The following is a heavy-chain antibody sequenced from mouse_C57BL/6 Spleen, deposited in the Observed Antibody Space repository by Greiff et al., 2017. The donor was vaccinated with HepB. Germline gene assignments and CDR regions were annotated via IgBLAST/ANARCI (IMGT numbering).Heavy chain of an antibody. CDR2: IRSKSNNYAT. Sequence: EVQVVESGGGLVQPKGSLKLSCAASGFSFNTYAMNWVRQAPGKGLEWVARIRSKSNNYATYYADSVKDRFTISRDDSESMLYLQMNNLKTEDTAMYYCVRRAYASNAMDYWGQGTSVTVSS. J-gene: IGHJ4*01. V-gene: IGHV10-1*01. D-gene: IGHD6-5*01. CDR3: VRRAYASNAMDY. CDR1: GFSFNTYA.